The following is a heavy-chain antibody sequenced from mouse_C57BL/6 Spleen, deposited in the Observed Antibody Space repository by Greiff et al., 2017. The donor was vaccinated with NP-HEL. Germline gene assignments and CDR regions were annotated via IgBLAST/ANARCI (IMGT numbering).Heavy chain of an antibody. Sequence: VQLQQSGPELVKPGASVKISCKASGYTFTDYYMNWVKQSHGKSLEWIGDINPNNGGTSYNQKFKGKATLTVDKSSSTAYMELRSLTSEDSAVYYCATYDGGDYAMDYWGQGTSVTVSS. CDR2: INPNNGGT. J-gene: IGHJ4*01. CDR3: ATYDGGDYAMDY. D-gene: IGHD2-3*01. V-gene: IGHV1-26*01. CDR1: GYTFTDYY.